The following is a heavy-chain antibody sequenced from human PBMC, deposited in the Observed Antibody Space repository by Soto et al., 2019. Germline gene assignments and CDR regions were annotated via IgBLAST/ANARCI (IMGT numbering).Heavy chain of an antibody. CDR1: GFTFSSYA. D-gene: IGHD6-19*01. CDR3: AKYSSGWYHPFDY. CDR2: ISGSGGST. V-gene: IGHV3-23*01. Sequence: GGSLRLSCAASGFTFSSYAMSWVRQAPGKGLEWVSAISGSGGSTYYADSVKGRFTISRDNSKNTLYPQMNSLRAEDTAVYYCAKYSSGWYHPFDYWGQGTLVTVSS. J-gene: IGHJ4*02.